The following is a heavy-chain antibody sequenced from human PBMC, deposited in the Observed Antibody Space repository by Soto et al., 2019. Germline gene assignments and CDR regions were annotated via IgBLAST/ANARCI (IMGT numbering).Heavy chain of an antibody. CDR1: GFSLSTLGMS. V-gene: IGHV2-70*01. Sequence: PTLVNPTQTLTPTCSFSGFSLSTLGMSVSWIRQPPGKALEWLALIDWEDEKYFSTSLQTRLSIFKDSSKSHVLLTITNVGPLDSATYFCARVSGSFQKGFDSWGQGTLVTVSS. CDR3: ARVSGSFQKGFDS. CDR2: IDWEDEK. D-gene: IGHD1-26*01. J-gene: IGHJ4*02.